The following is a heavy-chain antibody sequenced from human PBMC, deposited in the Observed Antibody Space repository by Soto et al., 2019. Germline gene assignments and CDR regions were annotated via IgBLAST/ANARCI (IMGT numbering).Heavy chain of an antibody. Sequence: SETLSLTCTVSGGSISSGDYYWSWIRQPPGKGLEWIGYIYYSGSTYYNPSLKSRVTISVDTSKNQFSLKLSSVTAADTAVYYCARGRDTARGVDGMDVGGQGTTVTVSS. V-gene: IGHV4-30-4*01. CDR3: ARGRDTARGVDGMDV. J-gene: IGHJ6*02. D-gene: IGHD5-18*01. CDR1: GGSISSGDYY. CDR2: IYYSGST.